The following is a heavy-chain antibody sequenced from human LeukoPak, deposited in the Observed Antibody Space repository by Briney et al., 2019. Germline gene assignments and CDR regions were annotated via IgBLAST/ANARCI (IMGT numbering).Heavy chain of an antibody. V-gene: IGHV3-30-3*01. Sequence: PGGSLRLSCAASGFTFSSYAMSWVRQAPGKGLEWVALISYDGSNKNYADSVKGRFTISRDNSKNTLYLQMNSLRAEDTAVYYCARDNNWTPDYWGQGTLVTVSS. CDR1: GFTFSSYA. D-gene: IGHD3/OR15-3a*01. J-gene: IGHJ4*02. CDR2: ISYDGSNK. CDR3: ARDNNWTPDY.